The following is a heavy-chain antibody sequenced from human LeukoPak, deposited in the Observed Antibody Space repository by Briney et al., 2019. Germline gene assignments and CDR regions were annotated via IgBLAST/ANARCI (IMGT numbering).Heavy chain of an antibody. CDR3: AKDISAAKPYYFDY. D-gene: IGHD6-13*01. J-gene: IGHJ4*02. CDR1: GFTFSSYA. CDR2: VSGNGGST. V-gene: IGHV3-23*01. Sequence: GGSLGLSCAASGFTFSSYAMSWVRQAPGKGLEWVSTVSGNGGSTYYADSVKGRFTISRDNSKNTLYLQMNSLRAEDTAVYYCAKDISAAKPYYFDYWGQGTLVTVSS.